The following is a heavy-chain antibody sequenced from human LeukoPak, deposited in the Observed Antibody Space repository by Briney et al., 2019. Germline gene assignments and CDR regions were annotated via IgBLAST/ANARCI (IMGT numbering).Heavy chain of an antibody. CDR2: ISSSGSTI. Sequence: TGGSLRLSCAASGFTFSDYYMSWIRQAPGKGLEWVSYISSSGSTIYYADSVKGRFTISRDNAKNPLYLQMNSLRAEDTAVYYCARDRGYCSGGSCYGDNYFDYWGQGTLVTVSS. J-gene: IGHJ4*02. CDR1: GFTFSDYY. V-gene: IGHV3-11*01. CDR3: ARDRGYCSGGSCYGDNYFDY. D-gene: IGHD2-15*01.